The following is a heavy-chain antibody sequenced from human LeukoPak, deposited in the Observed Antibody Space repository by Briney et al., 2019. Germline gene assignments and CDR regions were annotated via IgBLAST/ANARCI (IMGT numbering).Heavy chain of an antibody. Sequence: PGGSLRLSCAASGFTVSSNYMSWVRQAPGKGLEWVSVIYSGGSTYYADSAKGRFTISRDNSKNTLYLQMNSLRAEDTAVYYCAKGSAMAYYFDYWGQGALVTVSS. D-gene: IGHD5-18*01. CDR3: AKGSAMAYYFDY. CDR1: GFTVSSNY. V-gene: IGHV3-53*01. J-gene: IGHJ4*02. CDR2: IYSGGST.